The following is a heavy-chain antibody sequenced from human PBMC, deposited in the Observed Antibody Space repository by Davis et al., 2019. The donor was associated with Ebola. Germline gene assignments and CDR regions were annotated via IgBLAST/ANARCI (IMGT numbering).Heavy chain of an antibody. D-gene: IGHD3-22*01. CDR3: ARDPDPSIRLLLRYYFDY. V-gene: IGHV3-48*02. J-gene: IGHJ4*02. CDR1: GFTFSSYS. CDR2: ISSSSTTL. Sequence: GESLKISCAASGFTFSSYSMKWVRQAPGKGLEWVSYISSSSTTLYYADSVKGRFTISRDNAKNSLYLQMNSLRDEETAVYYCARDPDPSIRLLLRYYFDYWGQGTLVTVSS.